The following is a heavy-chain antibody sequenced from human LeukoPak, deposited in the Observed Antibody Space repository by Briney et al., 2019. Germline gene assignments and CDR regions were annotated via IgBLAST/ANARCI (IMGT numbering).Heavy chain of an antibody. V-gene: IGHV3-23*01. CDR3: ARKSLAADVFDS. CDR2: MSPSGDST. D-gene: IGHD6-13*01. CDR1: GFTFSNYA. J-gene: IGHJ4*02. Sequence: GGSLRLSCAASGFTFSNYAARWLRQAPGKGLEWVSAMSPSGDSTFHADSVRGRFTMSRDNSKNTLYLQMNSLRAEDTAVYYCARKSLAADVFDSWGQGTLVTVSS.